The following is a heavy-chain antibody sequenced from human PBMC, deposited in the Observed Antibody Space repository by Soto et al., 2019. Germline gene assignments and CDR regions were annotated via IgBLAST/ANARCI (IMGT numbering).Heavy chain of an antibody. D-gene: IGHD2-15*01. CDR2: ISAYNGNT. V-gene: IGHV1-18*01. J-gene: IGHJ5*02. CDR1: GYTFTSYG. Sequence: QVQLVQSGAEVKKPGASVKVSCKASGYTFTSYGISWVRQAPGQGLEWMGWISAYNGNTNYAQKLHGRVTMTTDTSTSTAYMELRSLRSDDTAVYYCARDRYCSGGSCYEDWFDPWGQGTLVTVSS. CDR3: ARDRYCSGGSCYEDWFDP.